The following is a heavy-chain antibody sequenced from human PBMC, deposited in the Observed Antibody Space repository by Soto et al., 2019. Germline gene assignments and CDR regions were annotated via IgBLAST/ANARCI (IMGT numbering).Heavy chain of an antibody. CDR1: GYSFTGYH. V-gene: IGHV1-2*02. Sequence: ASVKVSCKASGYSFTGYHIHWVRQAPGQGLEWMGWMNPISGVTNYAQKFQGRVAMSRDTAISTAYMELRGLRSDDTAVYYCARFPRDHGILTGPTGYYYGMDVWGQGTTVTVSS. CDR3: ARFPRDHGILTGPTGYYYGMDV. D-gene: IGHD3-9*01. CDR2: MNPISGVT. J-gene: IGHJ6*02.